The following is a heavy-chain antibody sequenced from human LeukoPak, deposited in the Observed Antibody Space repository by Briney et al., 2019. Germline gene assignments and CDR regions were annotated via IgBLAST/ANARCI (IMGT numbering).Heavy chain of an antibody. D-gene: IGHD6-13*01. CDR2: INPSGGST. V-gene: IGHV1-46*01. CDR1: GYTFTSYY. Sequence: ASVKVSCKASGYTFTSYYMHWVRQAPGQGLEWMGIINPSGGSTSYAQKFQGRVTMTRDTSTSTVYMELSSLRSDDTAVYYCAREGGIAPLDYWGQGTLVTVSS. CDR3: AREGGIAPLDY. J-gene: IGHJ4*02.